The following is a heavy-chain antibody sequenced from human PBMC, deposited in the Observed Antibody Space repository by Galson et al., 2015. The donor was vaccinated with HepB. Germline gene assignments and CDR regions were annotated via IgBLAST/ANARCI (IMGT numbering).Heavy chain of an antibody. Sequence: SLRLSCAASGFTFSRHSMNWVRQAPGKGPEWVSYISSSSRTIHYADSVKGRFTISRDDARNSLFLQMNSLRADDTAVYYCARDQDYYGSGSYIGPNDYWGQGTLVTVSS. CDR3: ARDQDYYGSGSYIGPNDY. D-gene: IGHD3-10*01. CDR1: GFTFSRHS. V-gene: IGHV3-48*04. J-gene: IGHJ4*02. CDR2: ISSSSRTI.